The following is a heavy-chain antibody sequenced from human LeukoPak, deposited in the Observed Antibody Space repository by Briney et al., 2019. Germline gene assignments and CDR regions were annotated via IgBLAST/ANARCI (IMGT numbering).Heavy chain of an antibody. CDR2: ITSGGTM. Sequence: TGGSLRLSCAASGFTFSGYTLNWVRQAPGKGLEWVSDITSGGTMFYADSVKGRFTISRDNAKNSLYLQMNSLRAEDTAVYYCARRAGAYSHPYDYWGQGTLVTVSS. CDR1: GFTFSGYT. J-gene: IGHJ4*02. CDR3: ARRAGAYSHPYDY. D-gene: IGHD4/OR15-4a*01. V-gene: IGHV3-48*01.